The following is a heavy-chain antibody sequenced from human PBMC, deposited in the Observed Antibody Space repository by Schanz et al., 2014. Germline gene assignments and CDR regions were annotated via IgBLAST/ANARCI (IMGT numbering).Heavy chain of an antibody. Sequence: QVQLQESGPGLVKPSQTLSLTCTVSGSYIRGFHWSWIRQSPVKGLEWIGYIAYSGSTNYNPSLQSRVTISLDTSQSQFSLRLTSVSSADTAMYYCARVGRNSYGFTSRFDAWGQGTLVTVSP. D-gene: IGHD3-16*01. CDR2: IAYSGST. CDR1: GSYIRGFH. J-gene: IGHJ5*02. V-gene: IGHV4-59*13. CDR3: ARVGRNSYGFTSRFDA.